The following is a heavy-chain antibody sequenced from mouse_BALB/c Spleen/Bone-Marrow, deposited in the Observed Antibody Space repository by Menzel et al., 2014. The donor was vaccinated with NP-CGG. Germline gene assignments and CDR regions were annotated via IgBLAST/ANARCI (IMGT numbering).Heavy chain of an antibody. CDR1: GFNIKDTY. CDR3: ASYYYGSSSFAY. D-gene: IGHD1-1*01. J-gene: IGHJ3*01. CDR2: IDPANGNT. V-gene: IGHV14-3*02. Sequence: EVKLMEYGAGLVKPGASVKLSCTASGFNIKDTYMHWVKQRPEQGLEWIGRIDPANGNTKYDPKFQGKATITADTSSNTAYLQLSSLTSEDTAVYYCASYYYGSSSFAYGGQGTLVTVPA.